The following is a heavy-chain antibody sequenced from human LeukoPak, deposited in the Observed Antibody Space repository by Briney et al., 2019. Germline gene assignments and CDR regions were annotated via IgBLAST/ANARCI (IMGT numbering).Heavy chain of an antibody. CDR3: ARQNDFRLDY. D-gene: IGHD3-3*01. J-gene: IGHJ4*02. V-gene: IGHV5-51*01. Sequence: PGESLKISCKGSGYTFTNYWIGWVRQMPGKGLEGRGIIYPGDSDTRYSPSLQGQVTISVDTSIGTAYLQWSSLKASDTAIYYCARQNDFRLDYWGQGTLVTVSS. CDR1: GYTFTNYW. CDR2: IYPGDSDT.